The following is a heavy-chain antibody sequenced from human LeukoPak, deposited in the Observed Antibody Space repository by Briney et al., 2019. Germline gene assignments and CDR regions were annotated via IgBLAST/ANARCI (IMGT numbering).Heavy chain of an antibody. J-gene: IGHJ4*02. CDR2: IKEDGSQK. Sequence: GGSLRLSCAASGFTFSSYWMNWVRQAPGKGLEWVANIKEDGSQKYYVDSVKGRFTISRDNAKNSLYLQMNSLRAEDMAVYYCARGHSNGVFDYWGQGTLVTVSS. V-gene: IGHV3-7*01. CDR3: ARGHSNGVFDY. D-gene: IGHD2-8*01. CDR1: GFTFSSYW.